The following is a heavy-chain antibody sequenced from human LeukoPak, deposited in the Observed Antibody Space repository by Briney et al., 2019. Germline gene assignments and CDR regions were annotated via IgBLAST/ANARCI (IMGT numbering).Heavy chain of an antibody. Sequence: SETLSLTCTVSGGSISSYYWSWIRKPAGKGLEWIGRIYTSWSTNYNPSLKSRITMSVATSTDQFSLKLSSVTAADTAEYYCARAGSGWYYKAVYYGMDVWGQGTTVTVSS. CDR1: GGSISSYY. D-gene: IGHD6-19*01. CDR2: IYTSWST. CDR3: ARAGSGWYYKAVYYGMDV. V-gene: IGHV4-4*07. J-gene: IGHJ6*02.